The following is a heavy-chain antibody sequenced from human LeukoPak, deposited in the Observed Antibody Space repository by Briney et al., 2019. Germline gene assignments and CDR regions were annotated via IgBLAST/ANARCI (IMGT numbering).Heavy chain of an antibody. J-gene: IGHJ4*02. CDR2: ISGSGGST. CDR3: AKSPAGSSWPSIDY. V-gene: IGHV3-23*01. Sequence: GGSLRLSCEASGFTFSNYAMSWVRQAPGKGLEFVSPISGSGGSTYYRDSVKGRFTVSRDNSKNTLYLQMNSLRAEDTAVYYCAKSPAGSSWPSIDYWGQGTLVTVSS. D-gene: IGHD6-13*01. CDR1: GFTFSNYA.